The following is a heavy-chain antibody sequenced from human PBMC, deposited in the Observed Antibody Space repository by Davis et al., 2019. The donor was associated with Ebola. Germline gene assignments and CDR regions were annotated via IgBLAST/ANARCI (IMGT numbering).Heavy chain of an antibody. Sequence: SCAASGFTFSSYSMNWVRQAPGKGLEWVSSISSSSSYIYYADSVKGRFTISRDNAKNSLYLQMNSLRAEDTAVYYCARDMYYYDSSGYYSFYFDYWGQGTLVTVSS. J-gene: IGHJ4*02. CDR2: ISSSSSYI. CDR1: GFTFSSYS. V-gene: IGHV3-21*01. CDR3: ARDMYYYDSSGYYSFYFDY. D-gene: IGHD3-22*01.